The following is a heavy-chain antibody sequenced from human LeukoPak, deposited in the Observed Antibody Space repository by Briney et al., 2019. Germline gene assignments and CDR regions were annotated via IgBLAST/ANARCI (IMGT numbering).Heavy chain of an antibody. CDR1: GGSISSGDYY. D-gene: IGHD5-18*01. CDR3: ARVWGYSYGPFDY. J-gene: IGHJ4*02. V-gene: IGHV4-30-4*01. Sequence: PSQTLSLTCTVSGGSISSGDYYWSRIRQPPGKGLEWIGYIYYSGSTYYNPSLKSRVTISVDTSKNQFSLKLSSVTAADTAVYYCARVWGYSYGPFDYWGQGTLVTVSS. CDR2: IYYSGST.